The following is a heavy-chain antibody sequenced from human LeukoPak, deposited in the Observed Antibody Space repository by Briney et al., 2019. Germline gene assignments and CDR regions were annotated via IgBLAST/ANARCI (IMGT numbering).Heavy chain of an antibody. CDR1: GVTFASSA. D-gene: IGHD2-15*01. CDR2: IVVGSGNT. J-gene: IGHJ3*02. V-gene: IGHV1-58*01. CDR3: ATAAPEVAFDI. Sequence: GASVKVSCKASGVTFASSAVQWVRQARGQRLEWIGWIVVGSGNTNYAQKFQERVTITRDMSTSTAYMELSSLRSEDTAVYYCATAAPEVAFDIWGQGTMVTVSS.